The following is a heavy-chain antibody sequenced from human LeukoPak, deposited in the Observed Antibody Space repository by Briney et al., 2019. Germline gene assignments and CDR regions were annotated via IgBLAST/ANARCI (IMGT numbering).Heavy chain of an antibody. CDR3: ARDRVLLWFGELSGPNWFDP. D-gene: IGHD3-10*01. J-gene: IGHJ5*02. V-gene: IGHV4-34*01. CDR1: GGSFSGYY. Sequence: SKTLSLTCAVYGGSFSGYYWSWIRQPPGKGLEWIGEINHSGSTNYNPSLKSRVTISVDTSKNQFSLKLSSVTAADTAVYYCARDRVLLWFGELSGPNWFDPWGQGTLVTVSS. CDR2: INHSGST.